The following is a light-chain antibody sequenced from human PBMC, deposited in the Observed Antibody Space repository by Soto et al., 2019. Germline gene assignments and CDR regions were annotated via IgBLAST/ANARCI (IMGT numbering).Light chain of an antibody. CDR1: QSVSSS. Sequence: EIVMTQSPATLSASPGERATLSCRASQSVSSSLAWYQQKPGQAPRLLIYGASARATGIPARFSGSGSGTEFTLTISSLQSEDFAVYYCQQYNLWPPWKFGKGTKGDIX. J-gene: IGKJ1*01. V-gene: IGKV3-15*01. CDR2: GAS. CDR3: QQYNLWPPWK.